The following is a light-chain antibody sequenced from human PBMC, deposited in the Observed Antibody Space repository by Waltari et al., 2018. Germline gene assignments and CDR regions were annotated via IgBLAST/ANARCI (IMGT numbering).Light chain of an antibody. CDR1: KLGDKY. V-gene: IGLV3-1*01. J-gene: IGLJ2*01. CDR3: QAWDSNTFVV. Sequence: SYELTQPPSVSVSPGQTATITCSGDKLGDKYASWYQQKAGQSPVLVIYQDKKRPSGIPEPFSGSNSGNIATLTISGTQAVDEADYYCQAWDSNTFVVFGGGTRLTVL. CDR2: QDK.